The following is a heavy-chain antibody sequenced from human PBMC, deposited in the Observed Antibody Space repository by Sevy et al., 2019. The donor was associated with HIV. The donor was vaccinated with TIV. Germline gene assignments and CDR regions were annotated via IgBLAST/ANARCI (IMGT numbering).Heavy chain of an antibody. CDR2: INHSGST. J-gene: IGHJ5*02. CDR3: ARGFRAGGRTQSLKHAHTGRRWFDP. CDR1: GGSFSGYY. Sequence: SETLSLTCAVYGGSFSGYYWSWIRQPPGKGLEWIGEINHSGSTNYNPSLKSRVTISVDTSKNQFSLKLSSVTAAGTAVYYCARGFRAGGRTQSLKHAHTGRRWFDPWGQGTLVTVSS. V-gene: IGHV4-34*01. D-gene: IGHD2-15*01.